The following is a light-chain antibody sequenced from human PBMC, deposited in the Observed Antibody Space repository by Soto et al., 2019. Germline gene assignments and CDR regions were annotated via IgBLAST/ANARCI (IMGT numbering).Light chain of an antibody. Sequence: EIVLTQSPGSLSVFPGERASLSCRASQNVNNRLAWYQQKAGQAPRLLISGASSRATGIPDRFSGSGSGTDFTLTISRLEPEDFAVYYCQQYGSSPITFGQGTRLEIK. J-gene: IGKJ5*01. CDR2: GAS. V-gene: IGKV3-20*01. CDR1: QNVNNR. CDR3: QQYGSSPIT.